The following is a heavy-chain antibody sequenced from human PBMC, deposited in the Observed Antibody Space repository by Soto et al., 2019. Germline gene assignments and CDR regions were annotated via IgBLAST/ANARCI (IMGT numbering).Heavy chain of an antibody. J-gene: IGHJ3*02. CDR3: ARGKKSHSNYYYSSGYYIDAFDI. D-gene: IGHD3-22*01. Sequence: SETLSLTCTVSGGSISSYYWSWIRQPPGKGLEWIGYIYYSGSTNYNPSLKSRVTISVDTSKNQFSLKLSSVTAADTAVYYCARGKKSHSNYYYSSGYYIDAFDIWGQGTMVTVSS. CDR1: GGSISSYY. CDR2: IYYSGST. V-gene: IGHV4-59*01.